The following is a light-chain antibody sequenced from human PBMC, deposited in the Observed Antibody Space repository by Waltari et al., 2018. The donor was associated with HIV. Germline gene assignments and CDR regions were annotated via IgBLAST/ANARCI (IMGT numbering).Light chain of an antibody. J-gene: IGLJ2*01. V-gene: IGLV2-14*03. CDR3: SSYTRRGTVV. Sequence: QSALTQPASVSGSPGQSIVLPCPGSASHIGYHDYVPWYQQYPGQAPKALIYEVTSRPSGTSSRFSGSKSATTAFLAISKLQTDDEADYFCSSYTRRGTVVFGGGTRLTVL. CDR1: ASHIGYHDY. CDR2: EVT.